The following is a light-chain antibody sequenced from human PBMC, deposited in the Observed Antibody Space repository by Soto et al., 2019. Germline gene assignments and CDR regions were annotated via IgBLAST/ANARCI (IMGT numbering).Light chain of an antibody. CDR2: EVS. V-gene: IGLV2-14*01. Sequence: QSALTQPASVSGSPGQSITISCTGTSSDVGGYNYVSWYQQHPGKAPKLMIYEVSNRPSGVSNRFSGSKSGNTASLTISGLHAEDEADYYCSSYTSSRIDYVFGTGTKLTVL. CDR3: SSYTSSRIDYV. CDR1: SSDVGGYNY. J-gene: IGLJ1*01.